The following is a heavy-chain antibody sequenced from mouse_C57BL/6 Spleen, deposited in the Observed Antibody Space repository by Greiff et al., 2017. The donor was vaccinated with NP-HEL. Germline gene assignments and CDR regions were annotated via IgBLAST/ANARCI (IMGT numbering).Heavy chain of an antibody. CDR2: INPNNGGT. V-gene: IGHV1-26*01. CDR3: ARGHYGNY. D-gene: IGHD1-1*01. Sequence: EVQLQQSGPELVKPGASVKISCKASGYTFTDYYMNWVKQSHGKSLEWIGDINPNNGGTSYNQKFKGKATLTVDKSSSTAYMELRSLTSEDSAVYYCARGHYGNYWGQGTTLTVSS. J-gene: IGHJ2*01. CDR1: GYTFTDYY.